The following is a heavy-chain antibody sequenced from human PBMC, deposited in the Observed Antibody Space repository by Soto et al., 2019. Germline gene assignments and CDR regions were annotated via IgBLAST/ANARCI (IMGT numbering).Heavy chain of an antibody. CDR2: ISGSGGST. D-gene: IGHD6-13*01. V-gene: IGHV3-23*01. J-gene: IGHJ4*02. Sequence: PGGSLRLSCSASRFTFSSYAMSWVRQAPGKGLEWVSAISGSGGSTYYADSVKGRFTISRDNSKNTLYLQMNSLRAEDTAVYYCAKDSRGIAAAGTGLDYWGQGTLVTVSS. CDR1: RFTFSSYA. CDR3: AKDSRGIAAAGTGLDY.